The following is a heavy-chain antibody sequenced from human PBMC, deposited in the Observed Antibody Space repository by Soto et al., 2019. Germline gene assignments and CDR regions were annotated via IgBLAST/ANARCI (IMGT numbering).Heavy chain of an antibody. D-gene: IGHD3-10*01. V-gene: IGHV1-8*01. CDR2: MNPYSGNT. CDR3: VISLLDYCSADYIDI. Sequence: ASVKVSCKASGYTFTNNDINWVRQAAGQGLEWMGWMNPYSGNTGYARNFHGRVTMTRDNSITTAYMELSSLRSEDTAVYYCVISLLDYCSADYIDIWGQGTLVTVFS. J-gene: IGHJ4*02. CDR1: GYTFTNND.